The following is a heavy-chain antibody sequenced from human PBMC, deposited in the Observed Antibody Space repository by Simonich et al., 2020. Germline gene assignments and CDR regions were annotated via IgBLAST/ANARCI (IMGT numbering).Heavy chain of an antibody. Sequence: EVQLVESGGGLVKPGGSLRLSCAASGFTFSSYSMNWVRQAPGKGLEWVSSISSSSSYIYYADSGKGRFTISRDNAKNSLYLQMNSLRAEVTAVYYCARWIAVAGTGAYGMDVWGQGTTVTVSS. J-gene: IGHJ6*02. CDR3: ARWIAVAGTGAYGMDV. V-gene: IGHV3-21*01. D-gene: IGHD6-19*01. CDR2: ISSSSSYI. CDR1: GFTFSSYS.